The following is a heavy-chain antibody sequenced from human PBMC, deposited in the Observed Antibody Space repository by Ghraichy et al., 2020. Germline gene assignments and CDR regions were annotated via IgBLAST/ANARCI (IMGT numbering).Heavy chain of an antibody. CDR3: ARGLGGTSSYGRCDY. CDR2: VVHRGST. J-gene: IGHJ4*02. CDR1: GGSLSGYN. Sequence: ETLSLTCGVSGGSLSGYNWTWIRQAPGEGLEWIGDVVHRGSTTYNPSLKSRVTISIDTSKNEFSLRLNTVTAADTAVYYCARGLGGTSSYGRCDYWGQGALVTVSS. D-gene: IGHD1-7*01. V-gene: IGHV4-34*01.